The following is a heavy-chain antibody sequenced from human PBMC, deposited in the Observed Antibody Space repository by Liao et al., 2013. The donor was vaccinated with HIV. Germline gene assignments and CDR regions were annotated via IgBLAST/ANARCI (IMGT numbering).Heavy chain of an antibody. Sequence: QVQLQESGSGLVKPSETLSLTCTVSGGPVSSYYWNWIRQPPGKGLEWIGHISYSGFTNNNPSLKSRVTISIDQSNNEFSLDLSSVTAADTAVYYCARDGALFDPSWAFDIWGQGTMVTVSS. J-gene: IGHJ3*02. CDR3: ARDGALFDPSWAFDI. V-gene: IGHV4-59*02. CDR1: GGPVSSYY. D-gene: IGHD3-16*01. CDR2: ISYSGFT.